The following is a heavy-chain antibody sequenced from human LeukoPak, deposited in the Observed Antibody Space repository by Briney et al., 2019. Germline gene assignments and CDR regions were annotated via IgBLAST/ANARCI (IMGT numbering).Heavy chain of an antibody. D-gene: IGHD5-18*01. V-gene: IGHV1-2*02. J-gene: IGHJ5*02. CDR1: GYTFTGYY. Sequence: GASVKVSCKASGYTFTGYYMHWVRQAPGQGLEWMGWINPNSGGTSYAQKFQGRVTMTRDMSTSTVYMELSSLRSEDTAVYYCARGGGYSYGSYNWFDPWGQGTLVTVSS. CDR2: INPNSGGT. CDR3: ARGGGYSYGSYNWFDP.